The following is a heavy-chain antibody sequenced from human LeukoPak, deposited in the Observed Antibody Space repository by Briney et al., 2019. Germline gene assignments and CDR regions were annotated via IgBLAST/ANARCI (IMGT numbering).Heavy chain of an antibody. CDR3: AKAARWSGGWQYCFDY. J-gene: IGHJ4*02. Sequence: PGGSLRLSCAASGFTFSSNAMSWVRQAPGKGLEWVSGISDAGDFTKTADSVKGRFTISRDNSKNTLYLQMDSLRAEDTAVYYCAKAARWSGGWQYCFDYWGQGILVTVSS. V-gene: IGHV3-23*01. CDR1: GFTFSSNA. CDR2: ISDAGDFT. D-gene: IGHD6-19*01.